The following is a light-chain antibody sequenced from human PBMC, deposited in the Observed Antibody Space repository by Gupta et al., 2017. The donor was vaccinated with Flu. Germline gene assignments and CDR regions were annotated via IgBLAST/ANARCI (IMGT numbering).Light chain of an antibody. CDR2: LNSDGSH. CDR1: SGHSSYA. J-gene: IGLJ3*02. Sequence: QLVLTPSLSASASLGASVKLTCTLSSGHSSYAIAWHQQQPEKGPRYLMKLNSDGSHSKGDGIPDRFSGSSSGAERYLTIPSLQSEDEADYYCQTWGTGIGVFGGGTKLTVL. CDR3: QTWGTGIGV. V-gene: IGLV4-69*01.